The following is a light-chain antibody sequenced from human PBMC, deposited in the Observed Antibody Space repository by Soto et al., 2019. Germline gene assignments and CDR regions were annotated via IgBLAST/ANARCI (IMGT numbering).Light chain of an antibody. Sequence: IVFTHSPGTLSLSPGERATLSCRASQSVSSSYLAWYQQKPGQAPRLLIYGASSRATGIPDRFSGSGSGTDFTLTISRLEPADFAVYYCQQYGSSLITFGQGTRLEIK. CDR1: QSVSSSY. CDR2: GAS. CDR3: QQYGSSLIT. J-gene: IGKJ5*01. V-gene: IGKV3-20*01.